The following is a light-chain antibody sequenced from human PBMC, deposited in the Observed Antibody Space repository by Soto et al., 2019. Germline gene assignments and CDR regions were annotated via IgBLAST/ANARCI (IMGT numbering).Light chain of an antibody. V-gene: IGKV3-20*01. CDR3: QQYGNFPYT. CDR1: ETVNNNF. J-gene: IGKJ2*01. Sequence: ETVLTQSPGTLYLSPGERATLSCRANETVNNNFLAWYGQKPGQAPRLLIHGTSRRASGIPDRFSGSGSVTDFTLTISRLDPDDFAVYYCQQYGNFPYTFGPGPKMQIK. CDR2: GTS.